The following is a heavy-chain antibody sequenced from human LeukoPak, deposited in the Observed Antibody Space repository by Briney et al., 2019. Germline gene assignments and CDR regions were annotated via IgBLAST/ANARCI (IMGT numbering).Heavy chain of an antibody. Sequence: TGGSLRLSCAASRFTFSGYYMHWVRQAPGKGLVWVSHINADGTVTDYADSVKGPFTISRDNAKNTLYLQMNNLRTDDTAVYYCGRGGPPYAVDPCGQGTLVTVSS. CDR1: RFTFSGYY. D-gene: IGHD3-16*01. CDR2: INADGTVT. V-gene: IGHV3-74*01. J-gene: IGHJ5*02. CDR3: GRGGPPYAVDP.